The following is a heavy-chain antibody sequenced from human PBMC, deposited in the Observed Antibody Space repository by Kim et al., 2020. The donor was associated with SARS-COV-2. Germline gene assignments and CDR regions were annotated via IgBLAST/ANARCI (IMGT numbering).Heavy chain of an antibody. Sequence: GGSLRLSCAASGFTFSTSWMNWVRQVPGKGLVWLSRINADGSDTAYADSVRGRFTISRDNAKNMLYLQLNSLRAEDTALYYCARPLSGTNCYDYWGQGTLVTVSS. CDR3: ARPLSGTNCYDY. J-gene: IGHJ4*02. CDR1: GFTFSTSW. D-gene: IGHD2-8*01. CDR2: INADGSDT. V-gene: IGHV3-74*01.